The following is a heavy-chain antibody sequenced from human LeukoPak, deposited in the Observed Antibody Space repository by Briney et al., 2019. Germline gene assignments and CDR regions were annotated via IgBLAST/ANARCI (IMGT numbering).Heavy chain of an antibody. CDR3: ARDRDYGNYPQAFHI. CDR2: ISYDGSNK. D-gene: IGHD4-11*01. Sequence: GGSLRLSCAASEFSVGSNYMTWVRQAPGKGLEWVAVISYDGSNKDYADSVKGRFTISRDNTKNTLFLQMNSLRAEDTAVYYCARDRDYGNYPQAFHIWGQGTMVTVSS. V-gene: IGHV3-30*03. J-gene: IGHJ3*02. CDR1: EFSVGSNY.